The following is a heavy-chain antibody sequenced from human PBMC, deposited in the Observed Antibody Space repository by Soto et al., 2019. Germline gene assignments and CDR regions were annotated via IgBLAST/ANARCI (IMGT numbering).Heavy chain of an antibody. J-gene: IGHJ5*02. CDR2: ISTYNGNT. CDR3: ARGVRVDATRWWFDP. Sequence: ASVKVSCKASGYTFTSYDISWVRQAPGQGLEWMGWISTYNGNTNYAQKLQGRVTMTTDTSTSTAYMELRSLRSDDTAVYYCARGVRVDATRWWFDPWGQXPLVTVSS. V-gene: IGHV1-18*01. D-gene: IGHD2-15*01. CDR1: GYTFTSYD.